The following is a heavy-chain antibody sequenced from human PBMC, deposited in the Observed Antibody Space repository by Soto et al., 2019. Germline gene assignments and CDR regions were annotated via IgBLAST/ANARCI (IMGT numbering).Heavy chain of an antibody. Sequence: QLHLQESGPGLVKPSETLSLTCTVSGGSISSSSYYWGWIRQPPGKGLEWIGNVYYGGSTYYNPSLKRRAPISVETSKSQFSLKLSSVTAADTAVYYCAGGDYYHSSGYYFYYYTMDVWGQGTTVTVSS. CDR3: AGGDYYHSSGYYFYYYTMDV. CDR1: GGSISSSSYY. J-gene: IGHJ6*02. V-gene: IGHV4-39*01. D-gene: IGHD3-22*01. CDR2: VYYGGST.